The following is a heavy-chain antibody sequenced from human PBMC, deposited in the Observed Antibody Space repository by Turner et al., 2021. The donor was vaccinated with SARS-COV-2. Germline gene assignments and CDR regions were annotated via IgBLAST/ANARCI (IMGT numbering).Heavy chain of an antibody. D-gene: IGHD3-10*01. Sequence: EVQLVQSGGVLVQPAGSLRLSCAASGFTFSNYDSPWVRQGAGKGLEWVSAVGTSGDTYYPSSVKGRFTISRENGKNSLYLQMNSLRAGDTTVYYCARAKFRGLISWFDPWGQGTLVTVSS. V-gene: IGHV3-13*04. CDR2: VGTSGDT. CDR1: GFTFSNYD. J-gene: IGHJ5*02. CDR3: ARAKFRGLISWFDP.